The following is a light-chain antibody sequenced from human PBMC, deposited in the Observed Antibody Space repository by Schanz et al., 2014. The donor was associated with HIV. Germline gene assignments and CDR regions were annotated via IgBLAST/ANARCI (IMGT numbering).Light chain of an antibody. Sequence: EIVMTQSPATLSMSPGERATLSCRASQSVGTNLAWFQQKPGQAPRLLIYDAFTRATGIPARFSGSGSGTDFTLTINRLEPDDFAVYYCHHYGDSRGTFGGGTKVDFK. CDR1: QSVGTN. V-gene: IGKV3-15*01. J-gene: IGKJ4*02. CDR3: HHYGDSRGT. CDR2: DAF.